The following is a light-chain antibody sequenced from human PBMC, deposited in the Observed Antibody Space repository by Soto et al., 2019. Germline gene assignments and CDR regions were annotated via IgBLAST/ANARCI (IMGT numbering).Light chain of an antibody. CDR1: SSDVGGYNS. Sequence: QSALTQPRSVSGSPGQSVTVSCIGTSSDVGGYNSVSWYQEHPGKAPKLMIYDVIKRPSGVPDRFSGSKSGNTASLTISGLLAEDVADYYCCSYVGSYSFVFGSGTKVTGL. V-gene: IGLV2-11*01. CDR2: DVI. CDR3: CSYVGSYSFV. J-gene: IGLJ1*01.